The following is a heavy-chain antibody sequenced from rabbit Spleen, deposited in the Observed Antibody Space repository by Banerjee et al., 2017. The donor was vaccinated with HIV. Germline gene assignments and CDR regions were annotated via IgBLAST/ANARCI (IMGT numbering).Heavy chain of an antibody. CDR1: GFSFNSGYD. D-gene: IGHD4-2*01. V-gene: IGHV1S40*01. CDR2: IRTGNSDNT. J-gene: IGHJ4*01. CDR3: ARDLYDGGHYGLGL. Sequence: QSLEESGGGLVKPGASLTLTCKASGFSFNSGYDMCWVRQAPGKGLEWIACIRTGNSDNTYYASWVNGRFTISSDNAQNTVDLQMHSLTAADTATYFCARDLYDGGHYGLGLWGPGTLVTVS.